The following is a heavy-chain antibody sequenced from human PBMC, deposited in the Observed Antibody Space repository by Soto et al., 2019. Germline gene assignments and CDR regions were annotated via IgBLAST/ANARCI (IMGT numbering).Heavy chain of an antibody. D-gene: IGHD2-2*01. CDR3: AKPKDIVVVPAAGGWFDP. Sequence: EVQLLESGGGLVQPGGSLRLSCAASGFTFSSYAMSWVRQAPGKGLEWVSAISGSGGSTYYADSVKGRFTISRDNSKNTLYLQMNSLRAEDTAVYYCAKPKDIVVVPAAGGWFDPWGQGTLVTVSP. CDR1: GFTFSSYA. V-gene: IGHV3-23*01. CDR2: ISGSGGST. J-gene: IGHJ5*02.